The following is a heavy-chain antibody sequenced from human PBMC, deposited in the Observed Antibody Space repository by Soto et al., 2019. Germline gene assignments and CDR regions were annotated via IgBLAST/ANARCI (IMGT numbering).Heavy chain of an antibody. CDR2: MNPNSGNT. Sequence: GASVKVSCKASGYTFTSYDINWLRQATGQGLEWMGWMNPNSGNTGYAQKFQGRVTMTRNTSISTAYMELSSLRSEDTAVYYCARGRGLFMTTVTGWFDPWGQGTLVTVSS. V-gene: IGHV1-8*01. CDR1: GYTFTSYD. J-gene: IGHJ5*02. CDR3: ARGRGLFMTTVTGWFDP. D-gene: IGHD4-17*01.